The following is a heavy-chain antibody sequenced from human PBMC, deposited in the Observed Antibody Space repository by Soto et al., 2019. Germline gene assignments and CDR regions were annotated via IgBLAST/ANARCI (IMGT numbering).Heavy chain of an antibody. Sequence: EVQLVESGGGLVQPGRSLRLSCAASGFTFDDYAMHWVRQAPGKGLEWVSGISWNSGSIGYADYVKGRFTISRDNAKNSLYLQMNSLRAEDTALYYCAKDLYYYDSSGYYDYWGQGTLVTVSS. V-gene: IGHV3-9*01. CDR3: AKDLYYYDSSGYYDY. CDR2: ISWNSGSI. J-gene: IGHJ4*02. CDR1: GFTFDDYA. D-gene: IGHD3-22*01.